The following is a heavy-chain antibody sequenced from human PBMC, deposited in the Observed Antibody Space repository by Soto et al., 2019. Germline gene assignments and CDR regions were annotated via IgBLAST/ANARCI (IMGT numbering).Heavy chain of an antibody. V-gene: IGHV3-30*18. CDR2: ISYDGGNK. Sequence: QVQLVESGGGVVQPGRSLRLSCAASAFTFSSYGMHWFRQAPGKGLEWVALISYDGGNKYYTESVRGRFTISRDNAKNTVYLQMNSLRAEDTAVYCCAKETTLYSSSWYLSGMDVWGQGTTVIVSS. J-gene: IGHJ6*02. CDR1: AFTFSSYG. CDR3: AKETTLYSSSWYLSGMDV. D-gene: IGHD6-13*01.